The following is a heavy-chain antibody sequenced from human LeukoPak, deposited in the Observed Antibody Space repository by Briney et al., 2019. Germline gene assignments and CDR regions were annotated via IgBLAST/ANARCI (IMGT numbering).Heavy chain of an antibody. J-gene: IGHJ5*02. CDR1: GFTFSSYA. CDR3: AKGSAPFRWLGKFNFKLPRPIRHYYLDP. D-gene: IGHD3-10*01. CDR2: FSGSGGST. Sequence: PGGSLRLSCAASGFTFSSYAMSWVRQAPGKGLECISGFSGSGGSTYYADSVKGRFTISRDNSKNTLYLQMNSLRAEDTAGYYGAKGSAPFRWLGKFNFKLPRPIRHYYLDPWGQEPWSPSPQ. V-gene: IGHV3-23*01.